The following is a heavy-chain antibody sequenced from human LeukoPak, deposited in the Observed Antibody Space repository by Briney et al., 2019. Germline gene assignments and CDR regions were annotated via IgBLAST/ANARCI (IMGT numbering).Heavy chain of an antibody. J-gene: IGHJ3*02. D-gene: IGHD3-3*01. CDR1: GFTFSGYW. V-gene: IGHV3-74*03. CDR2: INAGGSST. CDR3: ARVFRPSLTVFIIRGAFDI. Sequence: TGGSLRLSCAASGFTFSGYWMHWVRQAPGKGLVWVSHINAGGSSTMYADSVKGRFTISRDNAKNTLYLQMNSLRVEDTAVYYCARVFRPSLTVFIIRGAFDIWGQGTMVTVSS.